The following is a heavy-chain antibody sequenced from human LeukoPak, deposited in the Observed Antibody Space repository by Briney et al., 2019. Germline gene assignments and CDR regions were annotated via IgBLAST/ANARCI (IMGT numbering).Heavy chain of an antibody. Sequence: SETLSLTCAVYGGSFSGYYWSWIRQPPGKGLECIEEINHSGSTNYNPSLKSRVTISVDTSKNQFSLKLSSVTAADTAVYYCARGDKDIVVVPMNWFDPWGQGTLVTVSS. V-gene: IGHV4-34*01. J-gene: IGHJ5*02. CDR3: ARGDKDIVVVPMNWFDP. D-gene: IGHD2-2*01. CDR2: INHSGST. CDR1: GGSFSGYY.